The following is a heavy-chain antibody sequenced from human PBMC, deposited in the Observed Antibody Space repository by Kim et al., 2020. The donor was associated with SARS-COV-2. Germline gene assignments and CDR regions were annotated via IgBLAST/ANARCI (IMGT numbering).Heavy chain of an antibody. J-gene: IGHJ4*02. CDR1: GFTFSSYA. V-gene: IGHV3-23*01. CDR3: AKVGGYGDDDGDFDD. Sequence: GGSLRLSCAASGFTFSSYAMSWVRQAPGKGLEWVSAISGSGGSTYYADSVKGRFTISRDNSKNTLYLQMNSLRAEDTAVYYCAKVGGYGDDDGDFDDWCQEALVTVSS. D-gene: IGHD4-17*01. CDR2: ISGSGGST.